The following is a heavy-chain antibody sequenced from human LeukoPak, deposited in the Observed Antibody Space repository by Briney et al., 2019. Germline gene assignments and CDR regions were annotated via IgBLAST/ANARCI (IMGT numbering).Heavy chain of an antibody. J-gene: IGHJ4*02. V-gene: IGHV3-66*01. CDR3: ARGRLNSGGFAY. D-gene: IGHD3-10*01. Sequence: GRSLRLSCAASGFTVSSNYLTWVRQAPGKGLEWVSAISTGGTTFYADSVKGRFTIARDNPKNTLYLQMASLRVEDTAVYFCARGRLNSGGFAYWGQGTLVTVSS. CDR1: GFTVSSNY. CDR2: ISTGGTT.